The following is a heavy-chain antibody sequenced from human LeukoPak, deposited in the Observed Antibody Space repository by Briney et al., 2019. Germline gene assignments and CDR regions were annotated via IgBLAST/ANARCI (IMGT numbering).Heavy chain of an antibody. Sequence: PGRSLTLSCAASGFTFSSYGMHWVHQAPGKGLEWVAVIWYDGSNKYYADSVKGRFTISRDNSKNTLYLQMNSLRAEDTAVYYCARFRGSYLDYWGQGTLVTVSS. J-gene: IGHJ4*02. CDR2: IWYDGSNK. CDR1: GFTFSSYG. V-gene: IGHV3-33*01. D-gene: IGHD1-26*01. CDR3: ARFRGSYLDY.